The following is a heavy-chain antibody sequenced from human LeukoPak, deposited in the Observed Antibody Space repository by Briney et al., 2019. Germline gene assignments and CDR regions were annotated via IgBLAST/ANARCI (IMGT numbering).Heavy chain of an antibody. CDR2: IYTSGST. V-gene: IGHV4-61*02. J-gene: IGHJ4*02. CDR3: ARARFLEWLFFDY. CDR1: GGSISSGSYY. Sequence: PSETLSLTCTVSGGSISSGSYYWSWIRQPAGKGLEWNGRIYTSGSTNYNPSLKSRVTISVDTSKNQFSLKLSSVTAADTAVYYCARARFLEWLFFDYWGQGTLVTVSS. D-gene: IGHD3-3*01.